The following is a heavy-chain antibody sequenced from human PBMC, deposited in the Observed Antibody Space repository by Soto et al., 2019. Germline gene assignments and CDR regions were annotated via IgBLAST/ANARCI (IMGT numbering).Heavy chain of an antibody. CDR3: ARVWSYGNWFDP. J-gene: IGHJ5*02. CDR1: GYTFTSYG. D-gene: IGHD2-21*01. V-gene: IGHV1-18*01. Sequence: PANASCKASGYTFTSYGIICVRQAPGQGLEWMGWISAYNGNTNYAQKLQGRVTMTTDTSTSTAYMELRSLRSDDTAVYYCARVWSYGNWFDPWGQGTLVTVSS. CDR2: ISAYNGNT.